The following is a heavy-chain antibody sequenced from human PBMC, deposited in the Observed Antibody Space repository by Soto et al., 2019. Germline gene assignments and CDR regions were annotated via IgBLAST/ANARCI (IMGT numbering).Heavy chain of an antibody. D-gene: IGHD2-15*01. CDR3: ARHGSRDVVRFDY. Sequence: HVQLRESGPGLVQPSETLSLTCTVSGDSIGGYYWNWIRQTPGEGLEWIGFIYYTGYTYYNPSLQSRVTLSVDTSKNRFSLNLTSVTAADTAMYYCARHGSRDVVRFDYWGHGILVSVSS. V-gene: IGHV4-59*08. CDR2: IYYTGYT. J-gene: IGHJ4*01. CDR1: GDSIGGYY.